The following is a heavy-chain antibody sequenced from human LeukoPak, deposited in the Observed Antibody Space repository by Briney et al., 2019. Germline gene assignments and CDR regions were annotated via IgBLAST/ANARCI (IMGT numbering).Heavy chain of an antibody. CDR1: GFTVSSNY. D-gene: IGHD6-19*01. CDR3: ARVYKWLVLTFYYYYMDV. J-gene: IGHJ6*03. Sequence: GGSLRLSCAASGFTVSSNYMSWVRQAPGKGLEWVSVIYSGGSTYYADSVKGRFTISRDNSMNTLYLQMNSLRAEDTAVYYCARVYKWLVLTFYYYYMDVWGKGTTVTVSS. V-gene: IGHV3-53*01. CDR2: IYSGGST.